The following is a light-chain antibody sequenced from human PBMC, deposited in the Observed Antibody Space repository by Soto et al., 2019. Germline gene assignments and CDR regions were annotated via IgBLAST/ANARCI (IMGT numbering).Light chain of an antibody. J-gene: IGLJ3*02. V-gene: IGLV2-14*01. CDR3: SSYTSSSTLEV. Sequence: QSALTQPASVSGSPGQSITISCTGISSDVGGYNYVSWYQQHPGKDPKLMIYEVSNRPSGVSNRFSGSKSGNTASLTISGLQAEDEADYYCSSYTSSSTLEVFGGGTKLTVL. CDR2: EVS. CDR1: SSDVGGYNY.